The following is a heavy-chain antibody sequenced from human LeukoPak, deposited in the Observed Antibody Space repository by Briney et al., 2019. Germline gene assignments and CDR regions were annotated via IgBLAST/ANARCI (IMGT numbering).Heavy chain of an antibody. Sequence: GRSLRLSCAGSGFTFSSYGMHWVRQAPGKGLEWVALISYDEKNKYYADFVEGRFTISRDKSKNTLDLQMNSLRAEDTAVYYCAKDPFPVSASYPGHWGQGTLVAVSS. J-gene: IGHJ4*02. V-gene: IGHV3-30*18. CDR1: GFTFSSYG. CDR3: AKDPFPVSASYPGH. D-gene: IGHD1-26*01. CDR2: ISYDEKNK.